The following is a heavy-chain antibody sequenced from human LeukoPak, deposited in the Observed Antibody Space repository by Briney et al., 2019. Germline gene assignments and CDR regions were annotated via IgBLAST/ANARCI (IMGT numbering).Heavy chain of an antibody. CDR2: IKQDGSEK. CDR3: ARPLMYYYGSETYFWFDP. Sequence: GGSLRLSCAASGFTFSIYWMNWVRQAPGKGLEWVANIKQDGSEKYYVDSVKGRFTISRDNAKSSLSLQMNSLRAEDTAVYYCARPLMYYYGSETYFWFDPWGQGTLVTVSS. J-gene: IGHJ5*02. CDR1: GFTFSIYW. V-gene: IGHV3-7*01. D-gene: IGHD3-10*01.